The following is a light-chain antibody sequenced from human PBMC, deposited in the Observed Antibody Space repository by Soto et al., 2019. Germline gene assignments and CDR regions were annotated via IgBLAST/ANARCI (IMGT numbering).Light chain of an antibody. CDR1: SSNIGSNT. CDR2: SNN. J-gene: IGLJ1*01. CDR3: AAWDDSMNGYV. Sequence: QSALTQPPSASRTPGQRVTISCSGSSSNIGSNTVSWYQQLPGTAPKLLIYSNNQRPSGVPDRFSGSKSGTSASLAISGLQSEDEADYYCAAWDDSMNGYVFGTGTKVTVL. V-gene: IGLV1-44*01.